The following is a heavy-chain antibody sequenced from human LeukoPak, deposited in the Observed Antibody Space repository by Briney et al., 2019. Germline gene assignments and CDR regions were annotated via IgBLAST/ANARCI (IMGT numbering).Heavy chain of an antibody. CDR3: ARSGTYQHSSSYDY. CDR1: GFTFDDYG. CDR2: IHHSGTT. D-gene: IGHD6-13*01. J-gene: IGHJ4*02. V-gene: IGHV4-34*01. Sequence: GSLRLSCAASGFTFDDYGMSWVRQAPGKTLEWIGEIHHSGTTNYNPSLKSRVNILIDPSKKQFSLKLSSVSAADTAVYYCARSGTYQHSSSYDYWGQGTLVTVSS.